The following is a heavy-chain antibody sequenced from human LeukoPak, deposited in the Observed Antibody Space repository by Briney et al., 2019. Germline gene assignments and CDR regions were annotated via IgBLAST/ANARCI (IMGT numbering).Heavy chain of an antibody. CDR2: INPSGGST. V-gene: IGHV1-46*01. Sequence: GGPVKVSCKASGYTFTSYYMHWVRQAPGQGLEWMGIINPSGGSTSYAQKFQGRVAMTRDMSTSTVYMELSSLRSEDTAVYYCARGEGLRPFDYWGRGTLVTVSS. J-gene: IGHJ4*02. D-gene: IGHD4-17*01. CDR3: ARGEGLRPFDY. CDR1: GYTFTSYY.